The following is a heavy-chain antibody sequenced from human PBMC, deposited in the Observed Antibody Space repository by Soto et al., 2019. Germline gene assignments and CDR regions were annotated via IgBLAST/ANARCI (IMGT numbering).Heavy chain of an antibody. CDR1: GYTFTDHY. CDR2: INPHSGDT. J-gene: IGHJ6*02. CDR3: ARGRTVKFYGLDV. V-gene: IGHV1-2*02. D-gene: IGHD4-17*01. Sequence: QVQLVQSGAEVKKPGASVKVSYVASGYTFTDHYIHCVRQAPGQGLEWMGWINPHSGDTIYAQKFQGRVTLTRDTSISTAYMELSRLRSDDTAVYYCARGRTVKFYGLDVWGQGTTVTVSS.